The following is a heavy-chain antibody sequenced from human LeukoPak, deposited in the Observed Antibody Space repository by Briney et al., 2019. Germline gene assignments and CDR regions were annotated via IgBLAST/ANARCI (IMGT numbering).Heavy chain of an antibody. D-gene: IGHD3-16*01. V-gene: IGHV1-2*02. CDR3: ASVAYEDYYFDY. Sequence: ASVKVSCKASGYTFTGYYMHWVRQAPGQGLEWMGWINPNSGGTNYAQKFQGRVTMTRDKSISTAYMELSRLRSDDAAVYYCASVAYEDYYFDYWGQGTLVTVSS. CDR2: INPNSGGT. CDR1: GYTFTGYY. J-gene: IGHJ4*02.